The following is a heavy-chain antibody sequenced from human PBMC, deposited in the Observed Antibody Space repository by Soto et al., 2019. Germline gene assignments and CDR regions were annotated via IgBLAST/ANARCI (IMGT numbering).Heavy chain of an antibody. CDR2: ISYDGRKQ. CDR3: AKEVDSYGRLYYYCYSGMDV. V-gene: IGHV3-30*18. CDR1: GFTISRYG. J-gene: IGHJ6*02. D-gene: IGHD5-18*01. Sequence: SLSHSGAAAGFTISRYGMHWGRQATGKGLEWVAVISYDGRKQNSADSRKGRFTISTDNSKNTLYLQMNSLRAEDKAGYYCAKEVDSYGRLYYYCYSGMDVWGQGSRVTVSS.